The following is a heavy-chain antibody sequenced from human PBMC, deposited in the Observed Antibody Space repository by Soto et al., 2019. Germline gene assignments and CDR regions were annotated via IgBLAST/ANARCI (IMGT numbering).Heavy chain of an antibody. D-gene: IGHD1-26*01. CDR2: ISGSGGST. V-gene: IGHV3-23*01. CDR3: ANLPVSGSATSSDY. Sequence: GGSLRLSCAASGFTFSSYAMSWVRQAPGKGLEWVSAISGSGGSTYYADSVKGRFTISRDNSKNTLYLQMNSLRAEDTAVYYCANLPVSGSATSSDYWGQGTLGTVSS. J-gene: IGHJ4*02. CDR1: GFTFSSYA.